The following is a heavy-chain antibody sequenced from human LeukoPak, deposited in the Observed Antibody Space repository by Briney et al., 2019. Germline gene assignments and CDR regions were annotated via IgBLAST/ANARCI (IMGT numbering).Heavy chain of an antibody. J-gene: IGHJ4*02. D-gene: IGHD5-24*01. Sequence: GGSLRLSCAASGFTFSSYAMSWVRQAPGKGLEWISYVDGSSATIYYADSVKGRFTTSRDNTKNSVYLHMNSLRAEDTAMYYCATYGRDGYKGFYWGQGTLVTVSS. V-gene: IGHV3-48*04. CDR2: VDGSSATI. CDR3: ATYGRDGYKGFY. CDR1: GFTFSSYA.